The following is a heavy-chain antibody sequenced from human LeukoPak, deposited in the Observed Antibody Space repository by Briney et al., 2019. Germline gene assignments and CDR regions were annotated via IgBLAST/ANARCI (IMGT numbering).Heavy chain of an antibody. Sequence: GGSLRLSCAASGFTFSSYGMHWVRQAPGKGLEWVTFIRYDGTNKYYADSVKGRFTISRDNSKNTLYLQMNSLRAEDTAVYYCAKGGSRSSTSCYVYWGQGTLVTVSS. CDR1: GFTFSSYG. D-gene: IGHD2-2*01. V-gene: IGHV3-30*02. J-gene: IGHJ4*02. CDR2: IRYDGTNK. CDR3: AKGGSRSSTSCYVY.